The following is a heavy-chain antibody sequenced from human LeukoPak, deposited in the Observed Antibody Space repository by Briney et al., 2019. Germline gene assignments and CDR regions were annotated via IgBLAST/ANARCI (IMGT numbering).Heavy chain of an antibody. Sequence: SETLSLTCAVYGGSFSGYYWSWIRQPPGKGLEWIGEINHSGSTNYNPSLKSRVTISVDTSKNQFSLKLSSVTAADTAVYYCARGLMSGSYYGYWGQGTLVTVSS. J-gene: IGHJ4*02. D-gene: IGHD1-26*01. CDR2: INHSGST. CDR3: ARGLMSGSYYGY. CDR1: GGSFSGYY. V-gene: IGHV4-34*01.